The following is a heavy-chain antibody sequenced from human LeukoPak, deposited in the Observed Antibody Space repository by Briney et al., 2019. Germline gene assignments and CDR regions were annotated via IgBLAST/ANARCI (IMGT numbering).Heavy chain of an antibody. D-gene: IGHD2-2*01. CDR2: IYYSGST. V-gene: IGHV4-30-4*08. CDR3: ARDEGVLSSYYYGMDV. J-gene: IGHJ6*02. Sequence: SETLSLTCTVSGGSISSGDYYWSWIRQPPGKGLEWIGYIYYSGSTYYNPSLKSRVTISVDTSKNQFSLKLSSVTAADTAVYYCARDEGVLSSYYYGMDVWGQGTTVTVSS. CDR1: GGSISSGDYY.